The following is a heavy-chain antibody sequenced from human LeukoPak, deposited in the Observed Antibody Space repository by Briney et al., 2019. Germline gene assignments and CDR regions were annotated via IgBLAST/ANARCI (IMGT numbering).Heavy chain of an antibody. Sequence: ASVKVSCKASGGTFTSYGISWARQAPGQGLEWMGWISAYNGNTNYAQKLQGRVTMTTDTSTSTAYMELRSLRSDDTAVYYCARDLTVTTLHGCDYWGQGTLVTVSS. CDR1: GGTFTSYG. CDR2: ISAYNGNT. CDR3: ARDLTVTTLHGCDY. J-gene: IGHJ4*02. D-gene: IGHD4-17*01. V-gene: IGHV1-18*01.